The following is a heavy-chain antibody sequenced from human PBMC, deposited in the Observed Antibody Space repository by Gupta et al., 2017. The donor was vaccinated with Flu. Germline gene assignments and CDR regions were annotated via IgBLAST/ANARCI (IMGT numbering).Heavy chain of an antibody. J-gene: IGHJ6*02. V-gene: IGHV4-59*01. CDR2: IEDNGST. D-gene: IGHD5-18*01. CDR3: ARYTAKIAWGFYGLDV. Sequence: GGSLSNLYWSWIRQAPGKGLEFIGHIEDNGSTDYNPSLKSRVTISADRSKNQFSLRLTSITAADTAVYYCARYTAKIAWGFYGLDVWGPGATVTVSS. CDR1: GGSLSNLY.